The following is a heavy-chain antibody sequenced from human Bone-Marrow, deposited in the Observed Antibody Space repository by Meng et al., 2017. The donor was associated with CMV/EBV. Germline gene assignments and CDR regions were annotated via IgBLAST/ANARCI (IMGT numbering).Heavy chain of an antibody. CDR3: ARGPGEEVEWLYL. J-gene: IGHJ4*02. Sequence: ASVKVSCKASGYTFTGYYMNWVRQAPGQGLEWMGWINPNSGDTNYAQKFQGRVTMTRDTSITTAYMELTSLRSDDTAVYYCARGPGEEVEWLYLWGQGTLVTVSS. CDR1: GYTFTGYY. D-gene: IGHD3-3*01. V-gene: IGHV1-2*02. CDR2: INPNSGDT.